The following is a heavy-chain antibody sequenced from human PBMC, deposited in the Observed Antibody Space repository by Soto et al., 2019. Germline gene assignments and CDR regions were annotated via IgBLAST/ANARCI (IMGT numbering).Heavy chain of an antibody. CDR2: INAGNGNT. J-gene: IGHJ6*02. V-gene: IGHV1-3*01. Sequence: ASVKVSCTASGYTFTSYAMHWVRQAPGQRLEWMGWINAGNGNTKYSQKFQGRVTITRDTSASTAYMELSSLRSEDTAVYYCARAGYCSSTSCYGMDVWGQGTTVTVSS. CDR1: GYTFTSYA. D-gene: IGHD2-2*01. CDR3: ARAGYCSSTSCYGMDV.